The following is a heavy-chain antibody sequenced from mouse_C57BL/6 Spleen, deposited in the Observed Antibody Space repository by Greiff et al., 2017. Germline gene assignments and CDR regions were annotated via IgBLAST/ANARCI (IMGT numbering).Heavy chain of an antibody. CDR3: AVYYDYDGGFAY. D-gene: IGHD2-4*01. CDR2: FHPYNDDT. Sequence: VKLMESGAELVKPGASVKMSCKASGYTFTTYPIEWMKQNHGKSLEWIGNFHPYNDDTKYNEKFKGKATLTVEKSSSTVYLELSRLTSDDSAVYYCAVYYDYDGGFAYWGQGTLVTVSA. J-gene: IGHJ3*01. V-gene: IGHV1-47*01. CDR1: GYTFTTYP.